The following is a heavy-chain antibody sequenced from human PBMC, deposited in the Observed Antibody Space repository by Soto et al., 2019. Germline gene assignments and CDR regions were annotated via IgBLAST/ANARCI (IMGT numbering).Heavy chain of an antibody. V-gene: IGHV4-61*08. CDR1: GGSISSGDYY. D-gene: IGHD3-10*01. CDR2: IYHSGST. CDR3: ARQGFGELHGLVDV. J-gene: IGHJ6*02. Sequence: SETLSLTCTVSGGSISSGDYYWSWFRQPPGKGLEWIGYIYHSGSTSYNPSLKSRVTMSVDSSKNQFSLMLNSVTATDTAIYYCARQGFGELHGLVDVWGQGTTVTVSS.